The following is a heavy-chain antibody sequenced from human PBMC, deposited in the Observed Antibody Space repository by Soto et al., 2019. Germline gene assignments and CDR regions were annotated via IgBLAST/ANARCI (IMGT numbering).Heavy chain of an antibody. CDR3: GKVVVAATRHPDFDS. Sequence: PSETLSLTCTVSGGSINSNNYYWSWIRQPPGKGLAWIASIYYDGSTYYNTSLKSRVTISRDTSKNQFSLRLTSMTAADTAAYYCGKVVVAATRHPDFDSWGQGTLVTVSS. CDR2: IYYDGST. V-gene: IGHV4-39*01. J-gene: IGHJ4*02. D-gene: IGHD2-15*01. CDR1: GGSINSNNYY.